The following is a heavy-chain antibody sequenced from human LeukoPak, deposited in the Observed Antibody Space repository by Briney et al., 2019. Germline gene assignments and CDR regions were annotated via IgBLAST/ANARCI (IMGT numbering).Heavy chain of an antibody. D-gene: IGHD2-15*01. Sequence: GASVEVSCKTSGYRFTSYGISWVRQAPGQGLEWMGWISIYNGNTNYAQKFQGRVTVTTDTSTSTAYMELRSLRSDDTAVYYCARDANALGYCSGGSCYDAFDIWGQGTMVTVSS. J-gene: IGHJ3*02. V-gene: IGHV1-18*01. CDR2: ISIYNGNT. CDR3: ARDANALGYCSGGSCYDAFDI. CDR1: GYRFTSYG.